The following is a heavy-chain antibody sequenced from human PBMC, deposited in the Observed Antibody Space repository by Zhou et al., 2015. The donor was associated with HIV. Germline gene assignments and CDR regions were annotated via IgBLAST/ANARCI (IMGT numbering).Heavy chain of an antibody. CDR1: GGTFSSYA. J-gene: IGHJ5*02. Sequence: QVQLVQSGAEVKKPGSSVKVSCKASGGTFSSYAISWVRQAPGQGLEWMGGIIPIFGTANYAQKFQGRVTITADESTSTAYMELSSLRSEDTAVYYCAREKGDMITFGGVAVENWFDPWGQGTLVTVSS. D-gene: IGHD3-16*01. CDR3: AREKGDMITFGGVAVENWFDP. V-gene: IGHV1-69*01. CDR2: IIPIFGTA.